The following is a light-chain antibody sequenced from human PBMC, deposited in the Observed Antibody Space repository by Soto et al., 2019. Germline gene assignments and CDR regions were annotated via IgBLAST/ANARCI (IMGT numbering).Light chain of an antibody. CDR2: EVR. Sequence: QSLLRQPRSVCWAPGRRVTISCTGSNSNIGAGYDVSWYQKHPGIAPKLMIYEVRNRPSGVSNRFSGSKSGNTASLTISGLHTEDDADYHCSSYTSTSNPYVFGTGTKVTVL. CDR3: SSYTSTSNPYV. V-gene: IGLV2-14*01. CDR1: NSNIGAGYD. J-gene: IGLJ1*01.